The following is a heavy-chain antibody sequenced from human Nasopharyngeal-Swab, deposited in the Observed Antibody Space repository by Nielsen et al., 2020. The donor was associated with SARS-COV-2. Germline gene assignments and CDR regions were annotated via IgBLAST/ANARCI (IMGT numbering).Heavy chain of an antibody. Sequence: VRQAPGKGLEWVAVISYDGSNKYYADSVKGRFTISRDNSKNTLYLQMNSLRAEDTAVYHCARAHDSSGYYQRRSYFDYWSRGTLVTVSS. D-gene: IGHD3-22*01. CDR3: ARAHDSSGYYQRRSYFDY. V-gene: IGHV3-30*03. J-gene: IGHJ4*02. CDR2: ISYDGSNK.